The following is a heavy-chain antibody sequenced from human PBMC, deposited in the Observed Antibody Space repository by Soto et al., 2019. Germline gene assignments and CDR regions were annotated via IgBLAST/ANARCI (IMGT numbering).Heavy chain of an antibody. CDR2: ISSGRPDI. Sequence: WGSLRLSCAASGFSFYTYNINCFGHSPWKGCEWVSSISSGRPDIFYADSVRGRFTISRDDAKKSLFLQMNSLRADDTAVYYCARDHLGIAAGDFDLWGQGTLVTVSS. D-gene: IGHD6-19*01. CDR1: GFSFYTYN. J-gene: IGHJ4*02. CDR3: ARDHLGIAAGDFDL. V-gene: IGHV3-21*01.